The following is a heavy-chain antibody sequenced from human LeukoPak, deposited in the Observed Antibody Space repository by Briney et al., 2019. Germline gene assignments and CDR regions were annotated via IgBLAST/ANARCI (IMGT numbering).Heavy chain of an antibody. V-gene: IGHV3-30*02. CDR1: GFTFSSYG. J-gene: IGHJ3*02. CDR3: AKDLKEELTFYAFDI. D-gene: IGHD3-10*01. CDR2: IRYDGSNK. Sequence: GGSLRLSWAASGFTFSSYGMHWVRQAPGKGLEWVAFIRYDGSNKYYADSVKGRFTISRDNSKNTLYLQMNSLRAEDTAVYYCAKDLKEELTFYAFDIWGQGTMVTVSS.